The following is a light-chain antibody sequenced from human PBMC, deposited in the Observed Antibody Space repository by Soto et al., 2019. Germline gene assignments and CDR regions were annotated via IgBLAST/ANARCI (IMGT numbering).Light chain of an antibody. CDR2: DAS. V-gene: IGKV3D-15*01. J-gene: IGKJ2*01. CDR1: QSVSSN. CDR3: HQYDNAPQT. Sequence: EIVMTQSPATLSVSPGERATLSCRASQSVSSNLAWYQQKPGPAPRLLIYDASNRATGIPARFSGSGSGTDFTLTISSQEPEDFAVYYCHQYDNAPQTYGQGTKV.